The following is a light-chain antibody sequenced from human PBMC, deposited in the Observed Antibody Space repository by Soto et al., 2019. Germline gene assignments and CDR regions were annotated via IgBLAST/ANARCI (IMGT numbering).Light chain of an antibody. CDR1: QTVGTTY. Sequence: SHSPCTRSSSPGEGATRSCRARQTVGTTYLAWYQHKPGQAPRLLIYGSSSRAPGVPARFSGSGSGTEFTLTISSLQSEDSGLYYCLQDNDWPLSTSGQGTRLEIK. V-gene: IGKV3-15*01. CDR2: GSS. J-gene: IGKJ5*01. CDR3: LQDNDWPLST.